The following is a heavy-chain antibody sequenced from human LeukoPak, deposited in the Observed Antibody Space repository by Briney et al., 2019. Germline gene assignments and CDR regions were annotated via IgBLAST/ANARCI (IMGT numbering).Heavy chain of an antibody. CDR2: ISHSGNT. Sequence: HSETPSLTCSVSGYSFSSAYYWGWIRQSPGKGLEWIGSISHSGNTYYNPSLRSRVTISVDTSKNPFSLRLTSVTAADTAVYYCARDGHYVAVWFDPWGQGTLVPVST. D-gene: IGHD4-17*01. CDR3: ARDGHYVAVWFDP. CDR1: GYSFSSAYY. V-gene: IGHV4-38-2*02. J-gene: IGHJ5*02.